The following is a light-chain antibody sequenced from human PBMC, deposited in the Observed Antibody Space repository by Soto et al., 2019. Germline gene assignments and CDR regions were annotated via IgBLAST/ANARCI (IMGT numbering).Light chain of an antibody. CDR1: QRVSSK. V-gene: IGKV3-15*01. CDR2: GAS. Sequence: EIVMTQSPATLSVSPGERATLSCRASQRVSSKLAWYQQKPGQAPRLLIYGASTRATGIPDRFSGSGSGTEFTLTISSLQSEDFEVYYCQHYNNWPAFGQGTKVAIK. CDR3: QHYNNWPA. J-gene: IGKJ1*01.